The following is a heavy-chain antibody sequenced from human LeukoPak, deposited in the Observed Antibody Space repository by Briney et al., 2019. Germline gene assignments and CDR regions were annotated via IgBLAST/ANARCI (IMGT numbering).Heavy chain of an antibody. D-gene: IGHD3-16*02. CDR3: ARAFQSLGGLSLPDY. Sequence: ASVKVPCKASGYSFTNYAMNWVRQAPGQGLEWMGWIHPSTGNPTYAQGFTGRFVFSLDTSVSTTYLQISGLKAEDTAVYFCARAFQSLGGLSLPDYWGQGTLVTVSS. V-gene: IGHV7-4-1*02. CDR1: GYSFTNYA. CDR2: IHPSTGNP. J-gene: IGHJ4*02.